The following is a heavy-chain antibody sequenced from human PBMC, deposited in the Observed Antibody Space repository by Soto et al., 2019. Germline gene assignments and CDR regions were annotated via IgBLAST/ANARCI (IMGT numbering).Heavy chain of an antibody. D-gene: IGHD2-21*01. CDR3: ARDRLHRTSSFTFDY. CDR1: GYTFTTYA. Sequence: ASVKVSCKASGYTFTTYAISWLRQAPGQGLEWMGWMNTYTGKTDYAQSLRGRVTMTRDTSTDSAYMELRSLRSDDTAMYYCARDRLHRTSSFTFDYWGQGALVTVSS. V-gene: IGHV1-18*01. J-gene: IGHJ4*02. CDR2: MNTYTGKT.